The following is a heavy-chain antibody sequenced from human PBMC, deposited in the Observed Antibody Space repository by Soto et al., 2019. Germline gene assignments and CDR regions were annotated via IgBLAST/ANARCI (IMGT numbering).Heavy chain of an antibody. CDR3: ARDQVVQLERRDHAFDI. D-gene: IGHD1-1*01. J-gene: IGHJ3*02. Sequence: QVQLVESGGGLVKPGGSLRLSCAASGFTFSDYYMSWIRQAPGKGLEWVSYISSSGSTIYYADSVKGRFTISRDNAKNPLYLQMNSLRAEDTAVYYCARDQVVQLERRDHAFDIWGQGTMVTVSS. V-gene: IGHV3-11*01. CDR2: ISSSGSTI. CDR1: GFTFSDYY.